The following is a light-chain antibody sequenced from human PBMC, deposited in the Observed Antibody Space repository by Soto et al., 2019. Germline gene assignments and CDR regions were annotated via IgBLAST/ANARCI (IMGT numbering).Light chain of an antibody. J-gene: IGLJ3*02. CDR1: SGSIASNY. CDR3: QSFDSSSWV. Sequence: NFMLTQPHSVSESPGKTVTISCTRSSGSIASNYVQWFQQRPGSAPTTVIYEDNQRPSGVPDRFSGSIDSSSNSASLTISGLKTEDEADYYCQSFDSSSWVLGGGTKLTVL. CDR2: EDN. V-gene: IGLV6-57*03.